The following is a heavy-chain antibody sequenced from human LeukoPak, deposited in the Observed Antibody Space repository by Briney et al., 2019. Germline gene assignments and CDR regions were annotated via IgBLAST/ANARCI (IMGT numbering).Heavy chain of an antibody. Sequence: PGGSLRLSCAHSGVSFTAYEMNRVRQAPGKGLEWVAYFSGSDTTIYYADSVRGRFTISRDNAKNSLYLQMNSPRAEDTALYYCTSLGYPLDPWGQGTLVTVSS. J-gene: IGHJ5*02. CDR1: GVSFTAYE. CDR3: TSLGYPLDP. D-gene: IGHD3-22*01. CDR2: FSGSDTTI. V-gene: IGHV3-48*03.